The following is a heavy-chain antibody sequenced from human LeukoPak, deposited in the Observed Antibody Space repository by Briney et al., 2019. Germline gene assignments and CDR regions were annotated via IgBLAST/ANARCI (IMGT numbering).Heavy chain of an antibody. D-gene: IGHD3-9*01. CDR1: GYTFTSYA. CDR3: ARWLDDILTNTNYFDY. V-gene: IGHV1-3*01. CDR2: INAGNGNT. Sequence: ASVKVSCKASGYTFTSYAMHWVRQAPGQRLEWMGWINAGNGNTKYSQKFQGRVTITRDTSASTAYMELSSLRSEDTAVYYCARWLDDILTNTNYFDYWGQGTLVTVSS. J-gene: IGHJ4*02.